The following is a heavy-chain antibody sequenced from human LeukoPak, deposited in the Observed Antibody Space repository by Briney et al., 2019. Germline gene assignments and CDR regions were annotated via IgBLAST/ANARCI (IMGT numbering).Heavy chain of an antibody. Sequence: SVKVSCKASGYTFTSYGISWVRQAPGQGLEWMGGIIPIFGTANYAQKFQGRVTITADESTSTAYMELSSLRSDDTAVYYCARGNGYQSVLRYFDWLLEGYFDYWGQGTLVTVSS. D-gene: IGHD3-9*01. CDR3: ARGNGYQSVLRYFDWLLEGYFDY. V-gene: IGHV1-69*13. J-gene: IGHJ4*02. CDR2: IIPIFGTA. CDR1: GYTFTSYG.